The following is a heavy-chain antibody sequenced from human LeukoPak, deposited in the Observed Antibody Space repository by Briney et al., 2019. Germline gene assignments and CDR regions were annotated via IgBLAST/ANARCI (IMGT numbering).Heavy chain of an antibody. CDR2: LNADGISA. D-gene: IGHD3-22*01. Sequence: GGSLRLSCAASGFPFRSSWMHWVRQAPGRGLVWVSRLNADGISASYANSVKGRFTISRDNVKNTLYLQMNSLRAEDTAVYYCATYSSLNAREFQYWGQGTLVTVSS. CDR3: ATYSSLNAREFQY. V-gene: IGHV3-74*01. CDR1: GFPFRSSW. J-gene: IGHJ1*01.